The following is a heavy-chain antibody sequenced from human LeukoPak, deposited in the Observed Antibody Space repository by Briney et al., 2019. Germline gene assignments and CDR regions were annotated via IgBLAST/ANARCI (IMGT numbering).Heavy chain of an antibody. CDR2: ISYDGSNK. J-gene: IGHJ4*02. CDR1: GFTFSSYG. D-gene: IGHD6-19*01. CDR3: AKDQGYSSPDDY. V-gene: IGHV3-30*18. Sequence: PGRSLRLSCAASGFTFSSYGMHWVRQAPGKGLEWVAVISYDGSNKYYADSVKGRFTISRDNSKNTLYLQMNSLRAEDTAVYYCAKDQGYSSPDDYWGQGTLVTVSS.